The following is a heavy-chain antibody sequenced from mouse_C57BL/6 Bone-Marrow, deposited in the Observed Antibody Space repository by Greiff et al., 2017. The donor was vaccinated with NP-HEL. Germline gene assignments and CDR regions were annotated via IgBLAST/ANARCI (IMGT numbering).Heavy chain of an antibody. CDR3: ARDYYDYVYAMDY. CDR2: ISSGSSTI. Sequence: EVMLVESGGGLVKPGGSLKLSCAASGFTFSDYGMHWVRQAPEKGLEWVAYISSGSSTIYYADTVTGRFTISRDNAKNTLFLQMTSLRSEDTAMYYCARDYYDYVYAMDYWGQGTSVTVSS. D-gene: IGHD2-4*01. CDR1: GFTFSDYG. J-gene: IGHJ4*01. V-gene: IGHV5-17*01.